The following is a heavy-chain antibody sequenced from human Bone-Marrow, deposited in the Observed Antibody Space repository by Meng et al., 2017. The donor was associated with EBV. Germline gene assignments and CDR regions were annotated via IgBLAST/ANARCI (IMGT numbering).Heavy chain of an antibody. CDR3: ARPFPSWQSPRLDPFGA. CDR2: VHYTGST. D-gene: IGHD6-19*01. J-gene: IGHJ5*02. CDR1: GDSSISFYY. V-gene: IGHV4-39*01. Sequence: QQLRGLAPVQVKPSETLPPPCPVSGDSSISFYYGGWIPQPPGRGLEWIGSVHYTGSTYYSPSLKSRVTVSVDTSKNQFSLRLTSVTAADTAVYYCARPFPSWQSPRLDPFGAWGQGTLVTVSS.